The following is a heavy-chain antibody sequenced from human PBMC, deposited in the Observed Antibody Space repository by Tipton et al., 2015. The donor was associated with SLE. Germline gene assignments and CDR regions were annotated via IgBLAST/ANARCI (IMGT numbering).Heavy chain of an antibody. CDR3: ARWLVPTLDAFDV. Sequence: SLRLSCSASGFNFDDYALSWVRQAPGKGLEFVGFIRNKPYGGRAEYAASVKGRFSISRDDSKSIAYLQMNSLKSEDTAVYFCARWLVPTLDAFDVWGRGTLVTVST. D-gene: IGHD5-12*01. CDR2: IRNKPYGGRA. V-gene: IGHV3-49*04. J-gene: IGHJ3*01. CDR1: GFNFDDYA.